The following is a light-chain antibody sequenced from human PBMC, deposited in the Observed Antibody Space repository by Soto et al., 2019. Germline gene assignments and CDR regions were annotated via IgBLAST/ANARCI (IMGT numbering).Light chain of an antibody. CDR3: QQYGTSRGT. CDR1: QSVSSSF. CDR2: GAS. V-gene: IGKV3-20*01. Sequence: IVLTQSPDTLSLSPGERATLSCRASQSVSSSFLAWYQQKPGQAPRLLIYGASSRASGIPDRFSGSGSGTDFTLTISRLEPEAFAVYYCQQYGTSRGTFGQGTKLEIK. J-gene: IGKJ2*01.